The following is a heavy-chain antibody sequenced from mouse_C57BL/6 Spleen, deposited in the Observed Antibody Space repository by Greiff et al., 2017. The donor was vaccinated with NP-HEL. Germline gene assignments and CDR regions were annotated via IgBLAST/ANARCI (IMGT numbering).Heavy chain of an antibody. CDR1: GYTFTSYW. Sequence: VQLQQSGAELVKPGASVKLSCKASGYTFTSYWMHWVKQRPGQGLEWIGMIHPNSGSTNYNEKFKSKATLTVDKSSSTAYMQLSSLTSEDSAVYYCARKDYYGSSLWGQGTTLTVSS. CDR2: IHPNSGST. V-gene: IGHV1-64*01. D-gene: IGHD1-1*01. CDR3: ARKDYYGSSL. J-gene: IGHJ2*01.